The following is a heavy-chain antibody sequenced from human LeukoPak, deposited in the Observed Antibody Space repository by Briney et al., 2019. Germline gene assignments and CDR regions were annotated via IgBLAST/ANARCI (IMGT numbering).Heavy chain of an antibody. D-gene: IGHD2-21*02. V-gene: IGHV1-46*01. CDR2: IYPSGDST. J-gene: IGHJ4*02. Sequence: ASAKVSCKASANTFTSYYIHWVRQAPGQGLEWMGGIYPSGDSTDYAQRFQGRVTVSADASTNTVYMELRSLTSGDTAIYYCARGRAMVVGVTGVPFDYWGQGTLVTVSS. CDR1: ANTFTSYY. CDR3: ARGRAMVVGVTGVPFDY.